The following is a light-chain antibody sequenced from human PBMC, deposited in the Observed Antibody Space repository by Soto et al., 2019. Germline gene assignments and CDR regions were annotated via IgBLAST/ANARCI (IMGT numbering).Light chain of an antibody. CDR1: QSVNSY. CDR3: QQRSNWPRT. Sequence: EIVMTQSPATLSVSPGERATLSCRASQSVNSYLAWYQQKPGQAPRLLIYDASNRATGIPARFGGSGSGTDFTLTISSLKSDDFAVYYCQQRSNWPRTFGQGTKVDI. J-gene: IGKJ1*01. V-gene: IGKV3-11*01. CDR2: DAS.